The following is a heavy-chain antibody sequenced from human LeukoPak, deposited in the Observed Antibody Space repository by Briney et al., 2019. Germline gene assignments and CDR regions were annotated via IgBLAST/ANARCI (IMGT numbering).Heavy chain of an antibody. D-gene: IGHD3-10*01. CDR2: ISGSGGTT. CDR1: GFTFSSYA. CDR3: AMVRGVMLRGALDI. Sequence: SGGSLRLSCAASGFTFSSYAMSWVRQAPGKGLEWVSLISGSGGTTYYADYVKGRFTISRDNSKNTLYLQMNSLRAEDTAVYYCAMVRGVMLRGALDIWGQGTMVTVSS. J-gene: IGHJ3*02. V-gene: IGHV3-23*01.